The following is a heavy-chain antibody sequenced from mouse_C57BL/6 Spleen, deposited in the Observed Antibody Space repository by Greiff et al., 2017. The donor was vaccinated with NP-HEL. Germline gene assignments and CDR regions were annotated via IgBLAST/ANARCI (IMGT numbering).Heavy chain of an antibody. CDR3: ARDGNWFAY. CDR2: ISDGGSYT. D-gene: IGHD2-1*01. J-gene: IGHJ3*01. CDR1: GFTFSSYA. V-gene: IGHV5-4*01. Sequence: EVQGVESGGGLVKPGGSLKLSCAASGFTFSSYAMSWVRQTPEKRLEWVATISDGGSYTYYPDNVKGRFTISRDNAKNNLYLQMSHLKFEDTAMYYCARDGNWFAYWGQGTLVTVSA.